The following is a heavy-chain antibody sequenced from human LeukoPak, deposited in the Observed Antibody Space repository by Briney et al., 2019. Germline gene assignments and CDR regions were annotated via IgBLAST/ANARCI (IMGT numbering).Heavy chain of an antibody. CDR2: ISAYNGNT. D-gene: IGHD2-2*01. CDR1: GGTFSSYA. CDR3: ARYCSSTSCSHFDY. Sequence: ASVKVSCKASGGTFSSYAISWVRQAPGQGLEWMGWISAYNGNTNYAQKLQGRVTMTTDTSTSTAYMELRSLRSDDTAVYYCARYCSSTSCSHFDYWGQGTLVTVSS. J-gene: IGHJ4*02. V-gene: IGHV1-18*01.